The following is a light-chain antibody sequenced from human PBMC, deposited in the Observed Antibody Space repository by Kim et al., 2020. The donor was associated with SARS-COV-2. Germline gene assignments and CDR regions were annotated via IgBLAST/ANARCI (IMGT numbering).Light chain of an antibody. V-gene: IGLV3-1*01. CDR3: QAWDSGTAI. Sequence: SYELTQSPSVSVSPGQTASITCSGDKLGDKYACWYQQKPGQSPVLVIYQDTRRPSGIPERFSGSNSGNTATLTISGTQAMDEADYYCQAWDSGTAIFGGGTKLTVL. J-gene: IGLJ2*01. CDR2: QDT. CDR1: KLGDKY.